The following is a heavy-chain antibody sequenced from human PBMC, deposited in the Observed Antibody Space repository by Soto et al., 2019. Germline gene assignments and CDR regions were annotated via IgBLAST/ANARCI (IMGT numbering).Heavy chain of an antibody. V-gene: IGHV3-7*05. CDR2: IKQDGSDK. J-gene: IGHJ3*02. CDR1: GFTFSSYW. D-gene: IGHD2-21*02. Sequence: PGGSLRLSCAASGFTFSSYWMSWVRQAPGKGLEWVANIKQDGSDKYYVDSVKGRFTISGDNAKNPLYLQMNSLRAEDTAVYYCARDRSYCGDDCYFVRARVGTVYDVFDIWGQWTMVTVS. CDR3: ARDRSYCGDDCYFVRARVGTVYDVFDI.